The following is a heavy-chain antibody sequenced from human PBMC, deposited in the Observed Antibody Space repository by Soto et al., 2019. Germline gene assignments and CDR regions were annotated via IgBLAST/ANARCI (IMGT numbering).Heavy chain of an antibody. V-gene: IGHV4-34*01. CDR2: INHSGST. J-gene: IGHJ4*02. CDR3: ARGLYQSNSGATGY. D-gene: IGHD1-26*01. CDR1: GGSFSGYY. Sequence: PSETLSLTCAVYGGSFSGYYWSWIRQPPGKGLEWIGEINHSGSTNYNPSLKSRVTISVDTSKNQFSLKLSSVTAADTAVYYCARGLYQSNSGATGYWGQGTLVTVSA.